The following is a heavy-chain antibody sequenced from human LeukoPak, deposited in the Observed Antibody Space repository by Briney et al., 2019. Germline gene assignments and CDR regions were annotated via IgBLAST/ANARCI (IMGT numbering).Heavy chain of an antibody. V-gene: IGHV3-23*01. CDR3: AKADFGXYSYQFDY. CDR1: GFTFSSYA. Sequence: PGGSLRLSCAASGFTFSSYATSWVRQAPGKGLEWVSAISGSGGSTYYADSVKGRFTISRDNSKNTLYPQMNSLRAEDTAVYYCAKADFGXYSYQFDYWGQGTLVTVSS. CDR2: ISGSGGST. D-gene: IGHD5-18*01. J-gene: IGHJ4*02.